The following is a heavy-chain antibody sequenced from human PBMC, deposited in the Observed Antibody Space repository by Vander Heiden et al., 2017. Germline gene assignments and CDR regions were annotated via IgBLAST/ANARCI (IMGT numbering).Heavy chain of an antibody. CDR1: GYALTELC. J-gene: IGHJ4*02. Sequence: QVQLVQSGAEVKKPGPSAKVSCKVSGYALTELCRHGVGQAPGKGLEWRGGFDREGGETINAKKCQGRVTMTEDTSTGTGYMGLSSLRAEDTAGYDCATELVGYNYGYWGQGSLVTVAS. V-gene: IGHV1-24*01. CDR3: ATELVGYNYGY. D-gene: IGHD5-12*01. CDR2: FDREGGET.